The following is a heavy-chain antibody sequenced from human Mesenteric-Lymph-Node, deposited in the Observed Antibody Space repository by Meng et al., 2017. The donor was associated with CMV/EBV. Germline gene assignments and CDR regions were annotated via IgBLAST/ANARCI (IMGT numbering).Heavy chain of an antibody. J-gene: IGHJ3*02. V-gene: IGHV3-23*01. D-gene: IGHD3-22*01. CDR2: ISGSGGST. Sequence: GESLKISCAASGFIFSSYAMSWVRQAPGKGLEWVSAISGSGGSTYYADSVKGRFTISRDNSKNTLYLQMSSLRAEDTAVYYCAKRYYYGSSGPAVDAFDIWGQGTMVTVSS. CDR3: AKRYYYGSSGPAVDAFDI. CDR1: GFIFSSYA.